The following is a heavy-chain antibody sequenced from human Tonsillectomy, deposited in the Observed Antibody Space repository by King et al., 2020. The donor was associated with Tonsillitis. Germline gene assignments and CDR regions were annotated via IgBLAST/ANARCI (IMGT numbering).Heavy chain of an antibody. D-gene: IGHD3-22*01. V-gene: IGHV3-21*01. CDR2: ISSSSSYI. CDR3: ARDRVYYYDSSGGTLFDY. Sequence: VQLVESGGGLVKPGGSLRLSCAASGFTFSSYSMNWVRQAPGKGLEWVSSISSSSSYIYNADSVKGRFTISRDNAKNSLYLQMNSLRAEDTAVYYCARDRVYYYDSSGGTLFDYWGQGTLVTVSS. CDR1: GFTFSSYS. J-gene: IGHJ4*02.